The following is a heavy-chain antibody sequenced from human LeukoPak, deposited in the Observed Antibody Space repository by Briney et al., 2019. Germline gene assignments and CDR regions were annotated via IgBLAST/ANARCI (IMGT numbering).Heavy chain of an antibody. CDR1: GYTFTSYG. CDR2: ISAYNGNT. D-gene: IGHD3-22*01. Sequence: GASVKVSCKASGYTFTSYGISWVRQAPGQGLEWMGWISAYNGNTNYAQKLQGRATMTTDTSTSTAYMELRSLRSDDTAVYYCARDKKRGYYDSSGPGKYFDYWGQGTLVTVSS. J-gene: IGHJ4*02. CDR3: ARDKKRGYYDSSGPGKYFDY. V-gene: IGHV1-18*01.